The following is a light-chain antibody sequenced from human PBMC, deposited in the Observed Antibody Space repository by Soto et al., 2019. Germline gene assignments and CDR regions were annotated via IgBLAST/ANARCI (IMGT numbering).Light chain of an antibody. Sequence: EIVLTQSPWTVSVSPRDRSTLSCRASQSVSSSYLARYQQKPGQAPRLLIYDASKRAAGIPARFSGSGSGTDFTLTITNLEPEDFALYYCQQRTNWRITFGQGTRLEIK. V-gene: IGKV3-11*01. CDR2: DAS. J-gene: IGKJ5*01. CDR3: QQRTNWRIT. CDR1: QSVSSSY.